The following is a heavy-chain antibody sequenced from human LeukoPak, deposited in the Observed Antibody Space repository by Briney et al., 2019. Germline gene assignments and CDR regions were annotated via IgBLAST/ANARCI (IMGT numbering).Heavy chain of an antibody. J-gene: IGHJ6*02. D-gene: IGHD3-22*01. Sequence: PSETLSLTCTVSGGSISSYYWSWIRQPPGKGLEWIGYIYYSGSTYYNPSLKSRVTISLDTSKNQFSLKLSSVTAADTAVYYCARDIVTYDSSGYYYSHGMDVWGQGTTVTVSS. CDR1: GGSISSYY. CDR2: IYYSGST. CDR3: ARDIVTYDSSGYYYSHGMDV. V-gene: IGHV4-59*12.